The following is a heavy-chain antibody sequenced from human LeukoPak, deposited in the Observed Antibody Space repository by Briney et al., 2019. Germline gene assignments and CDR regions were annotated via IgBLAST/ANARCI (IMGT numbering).Heavy chain of an antibody. D-gene: IGHD2-2*01. Sequence: GGSLRLSCAASGFTFSSYAMHWVRQAPGKGLEWVAIISYDGSNKYYADSVKGRFTISRDNSKNTLYLQMNSLRAEDTAVYYCARDAIVVVPAATHYFDYWGQGTLVTVSS. CDR1: GFTFSSYA. CDR3: ARDAIVVVPAATHYFDY. J-gene: IGHJ4*02. V-gene: IGHV3-30-3*01. CDR2: ISYDGSNK.